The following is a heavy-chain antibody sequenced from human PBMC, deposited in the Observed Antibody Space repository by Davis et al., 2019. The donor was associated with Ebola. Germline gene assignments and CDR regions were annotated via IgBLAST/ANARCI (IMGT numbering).Heavy chain of an antibody. CDR1: GFTFSSYA. V-gene: IGHV3-30-3*01. CDR3: ASGIMAAAPDY. J-gene: IGHJ4*02. D-gene: IGHD6-13*01. CDR2: ISYDGSNK. Sequence: PGGPLRLSCAASGFTFSSYAMHWVRQAPGKGLEWVAVISYDGSNKYYADSVKGRITISRDNAKNSSYLQMNSLRAEDTAIYYCASGIMAAAPDYWGQGTRVTVSS.